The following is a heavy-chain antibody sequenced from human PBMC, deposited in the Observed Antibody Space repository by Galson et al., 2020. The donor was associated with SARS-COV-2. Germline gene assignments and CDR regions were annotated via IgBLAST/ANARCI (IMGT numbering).Heavy chain of an antibody. CDR1: GGSISSGGHY. V-gene: IGHV4-31*03. J-gene: IGHJ4*02. CDR3: ATYNSSSGLDY. D-gene: IGHD6-6*01. Sequence: SQTLSLTCTVSGGSISSGGHYWSWIRQHPGKGLEWIGYIYYSGSTYYNPSLKSRVTISVDTSKNQFSLKLSSVTAADTAVYYCATYNSSSGLDYWGQGTLVTVSS. CDR2: IYYSGST.